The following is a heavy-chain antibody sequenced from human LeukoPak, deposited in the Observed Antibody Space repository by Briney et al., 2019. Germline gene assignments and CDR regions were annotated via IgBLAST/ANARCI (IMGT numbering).Heavy chain of an antibody. CDR2: TYYRSKWYN. D-gene: IGHD6-19*01. CDR3: AREFGVAVAGTPYYFDY. Sequence: SQTLSLTCAISGDSVSSNSAAWNWIRQSPSRGLEWLGRTYYRSKWYNDYAVSVKSRITINPDTSKNQFSLQLNSVTPEDTAVYYCAREFGVAVAGTPYYFDYWGQGTLVTVSS. J-gene: IGHJ4*02. CDR1: GDSVSSNSAA. V-gene: IGHV6-1*01.